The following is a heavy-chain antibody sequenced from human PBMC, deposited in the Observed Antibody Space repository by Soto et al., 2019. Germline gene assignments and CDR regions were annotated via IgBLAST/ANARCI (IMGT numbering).Heavy chain of an antibody. V-gene: IGHV3-33*01. D-gene: IGHD3-10*01. CDR3: ARDPPTMVRGVIMSMDV. Sequence: PGGSLRLSCAASGFIFNSYAIHWVRQAPGKGLEWVAVISSDGTHKYYGDSVKGRFTLSRDNSKNTVHLQMSSLRAEDTAVYYCARDPPTMVRGVIMSMDVWGQGTTVTVS. CDR2: ISSDGTHK. J-gene: IGHJ6*02. CDR1: GFIFNSYA.